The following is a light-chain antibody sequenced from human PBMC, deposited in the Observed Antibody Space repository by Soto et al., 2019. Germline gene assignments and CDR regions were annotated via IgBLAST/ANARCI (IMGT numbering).Light chain of an antibody. J-gene: IGLJ2*01. CDR3: ALYVGTGTVV. CDR2: STN. V-gene: IGLV8-61*01. Sequence: QAVVSQEPSFSVSPGGTVTLTCGLTSGSVLTSYYPTWYQQTPGQAPRTLIYSTNIRSSGVPDRFSGSILGNKAALTITGAQADDESDYYCALYVGTGTVVFGGATKFTVL. CDR1: SGSVLTSYY.